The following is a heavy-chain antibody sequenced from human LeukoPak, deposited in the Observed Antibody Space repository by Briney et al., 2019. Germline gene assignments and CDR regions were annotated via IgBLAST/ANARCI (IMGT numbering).Heavy chain of an antibody. CDR2: INSSSSYI. Sequence: GGSLRLSCAASGFTFSSYSMNWVRQAPGKGLEWVSSINSSSSYIYYADSVKGRFTISRDNAKNSLYLQMNSLRAEDTAVYYCARDPGLRFLEWLVPRYDAFDIWGQGTMVTVSS. J-gene: IGHJ3*02. CDR1: GFTFSSYS. CDR3: ARDPGLRFLEWLVPRYDAFDI. D-gene: IGHD3-3*01. V-gene: IGHV3-21*01.